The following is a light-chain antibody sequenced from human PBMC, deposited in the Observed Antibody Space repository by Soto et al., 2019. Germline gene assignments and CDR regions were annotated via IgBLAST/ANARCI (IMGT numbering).Light chain of an antibody. V-gene: IGKV1-5*01. CDR1: QSISQW. Sequence: DIQMTQSPSTLSASVGDRVAITCRASQSISQWVAWYQQKPGRAPELLIYDASKWKSGVPSRFSGSGSGTEFSLTITSLQPDDSTMYYCQQYNGYSWTFGRGTKVDIK. CDR2: DAS. J-gene: IGKJ1*01. CDR3: QQYNGYSWT.